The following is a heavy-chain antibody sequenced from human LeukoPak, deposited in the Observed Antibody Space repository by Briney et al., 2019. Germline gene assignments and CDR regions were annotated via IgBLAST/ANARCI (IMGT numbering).Heavy chain of an antibody. CDR1: GYSISSAYY. Sequence: SETLSLTCTVSGYSISSAYYWGWIRQPPGKGLEWIGSIYHSGTTHYNPSLESRVTISLDTSKNQFFLKLNSVTAADTAVYYCAREGSSSPPDYWGQGTLVTVSS. D-gene: IGHD6-13*01. CDR3: AREGSSSPPDY. J-gene: IGHJ4*02. V-gene: IGHV4-38-2*02. CDR2: IYHSGTT.